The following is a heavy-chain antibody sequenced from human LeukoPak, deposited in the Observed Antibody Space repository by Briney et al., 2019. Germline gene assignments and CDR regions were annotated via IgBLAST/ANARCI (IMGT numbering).Heavy chain of an antibody. V-gene: IGHV4-38-2*02. J-gene: IGHJ5*02. D-gene: IGHD2-21*02. CDR1: GYSISSGYY. CDR3: AREPHIVVVTATPLWFDP. Sequence: PSESLSLTCTVSGYSISSGYYWGWIRPPPGKGLEWIGSIYWSGNTYYNPSLMSRVTISVDTSKNQFSLRLSSVTAADTAVYYCAREPHIVVVTATPLWFDPWGKGTQVSVSS. CDR2: IYWSGNT.